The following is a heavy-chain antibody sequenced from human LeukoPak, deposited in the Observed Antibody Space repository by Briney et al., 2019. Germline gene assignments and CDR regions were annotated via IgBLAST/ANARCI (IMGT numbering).Heavy chain of an antibody. CDR3: ARALLWFGESQIDAFDI. CDR1: GGSISSGGYS. Sequence: SQTLSLTCAVSGGSISSGGYSWSWIRQPPGKGLEWIGYIYHSGSTYYNPSLKSRVTISVDRSKNQFSLKLSSVTAADTAVYYCARALLWFGESQIDAFDIWGQGTMVTVSS. D-gene: IGHD3-10*01. J-gene: IGHJ3*02. V-gene: IGHV4-30-2*01. CDR2: IYHSGST.